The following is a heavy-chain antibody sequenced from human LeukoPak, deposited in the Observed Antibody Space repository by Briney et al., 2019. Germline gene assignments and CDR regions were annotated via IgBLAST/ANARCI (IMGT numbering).Heavy chain of an antibody. CDR1: GYTFTDYF. V-gene: IGHV1-2*02. D-gene: IGHD3-9*01. CDR2: INPHSGDS. J-gene: IGHJ4*02. Sequence: GASMKVSCKASGYTFTDYFIHWVRQAPGQGLEWMGWINPHSGDSRHAQKFQGRVTMTRDTSISTAYMELRRMRSDDTDVHYCASVNILTGHYYFDYWGQGTLVTVSS. CDR3: ASVNILTGHYYFDY.